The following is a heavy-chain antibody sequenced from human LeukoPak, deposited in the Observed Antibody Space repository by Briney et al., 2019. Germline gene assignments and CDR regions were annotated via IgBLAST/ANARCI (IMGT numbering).Heavy chain of an antibody. Sequence: AGGSLGLSCAASGFTFSTYGMHWVRQAPGKGLEWVAVIWYDGSIKYYADSVKGRFTISRDNSKNTLNLQMNSLRVEDTAVYYCARAVGPFDFWGQGTIVIVSS. J-gene: IGHJ3*01. CDR2: IWYDGSIK. V-gene: IGHV3-33*01. CDR3: ARAVGPFDF. CDR1: GFTFSTYG.